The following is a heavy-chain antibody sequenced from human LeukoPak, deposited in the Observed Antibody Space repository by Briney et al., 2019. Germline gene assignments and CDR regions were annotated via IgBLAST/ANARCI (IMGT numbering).Heavy chain of an antibody. D-gene: IGHD3-10*01. V-gene: IGHV3-30*04. CDR1: GFTFSSYA. Sequence: GGSLRLSCAASGFTFSSYAMHWVRQAPGKGLEWVAAISYDGSNKYYAESVKGRFTISRDNSKNTLYLQMNSLRAEDTAVYYCARESFPAFDYWGQGTLVTVSS. CDR2: ISYDGSNK. J-gene: IGHJ4*02. CDR3: ARESFPAFDY.